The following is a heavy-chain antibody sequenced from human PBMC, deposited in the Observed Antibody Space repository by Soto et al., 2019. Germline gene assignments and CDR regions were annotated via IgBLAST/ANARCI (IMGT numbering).Heavy chain of an antibody. Sequence: ASVKVSCKVSGYTLTELSMHWVRQAPGKGLEWMGGFDPEDGETIYAQKFQGRVTMTEDTSTDTAYMELSSLRPEDTAVYYCATDPYLYSGYRDAFDIWGQGTMVTVSS. CDR2: FDPEDGET. V-gene: IGHV1-24*01. J-gene: IGHJ3*02. D-gene: IGHD5-12*01. CDR3: ATDPYLYSGYRDAFDI. CDR1: GYTLTELS.